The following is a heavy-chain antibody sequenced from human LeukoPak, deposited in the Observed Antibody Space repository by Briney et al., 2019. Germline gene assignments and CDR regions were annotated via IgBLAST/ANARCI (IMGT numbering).Heavy chain of an antibody. J-gene: IGHJ4*02. D-gene: IGHD7-27*01. Sequence: ASVKVSCKASGYTFTSFDFNWVRQATGQGLKWMGWMKSNNGHTGYAQKFQGGVTMTRDTSISTAYMELSSLTFEDTAVYYCARGPPNWGMVGYWGQGTLVTVSS. CDR1: GYTFTSFD. CDR3: ARGPPNWGMVGY. V-gene: IGHV1-8*01. CDR2: MKSNNGHT.